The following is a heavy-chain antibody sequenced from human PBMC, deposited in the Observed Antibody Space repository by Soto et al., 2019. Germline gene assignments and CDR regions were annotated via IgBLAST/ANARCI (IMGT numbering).Heavy chain of an antibody. CDR2: TWYDGINI. CDR3: ATELNDMQAFDI. CDR1: GFTFSNYG. V-gene: IGHV3-33*01. J-gene: IGHJ3*02. D-gene: IGHD1-1*01. Sequence: QVQLVESGGGVVQPGGSLRLSCVASGFTFSNYGMHWVRQTPGKGLEWVAMTWYDGINIYYADSVKDRFTISRDNSKNTLYLQMNSLRDEDSAVYYCATELNDMQAFDIWGQGTMVTVSS.